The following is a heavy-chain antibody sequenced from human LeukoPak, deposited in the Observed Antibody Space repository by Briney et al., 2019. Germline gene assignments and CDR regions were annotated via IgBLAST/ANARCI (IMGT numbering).Heavy chain of an antibody. CDR2: IYTSGST. Sequence: SETLSLTCTVSGGSISSGSYYWSRIRQPAGKGLEWIGRIYTSGSTNYNPSLKSRVTISVDTSKNQFSLKLSSVTAADTAVYYCAMVRGVIMPFDPWGQGTLVTVSS. V-gene: IGHV4-61*02. J-gene: IGHJ5*02. CDR1: GGSISSGSYY. D-gene: IGHD3-10*01. CDR3: AMVRGVIMPFDP.